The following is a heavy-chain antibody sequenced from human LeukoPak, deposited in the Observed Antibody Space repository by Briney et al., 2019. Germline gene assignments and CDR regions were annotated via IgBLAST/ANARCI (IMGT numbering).Heavy chain of an antibody. CDR1: GYTFTGYY. CDR2: INPNSGGT. Sequence: ASVKVSCKASGYTFTGYYMHWVRQAPGQGLEWMGWINPNSGGTNYAQKFQGRVTMTRDTSISTAYMELSRLRSNDTAVYYCAREEEVDYGDYGMGYRGQGTLVTVFS. D-gene: IGHD4-17*01. CDR3: AREEEVDYGDYGMGY. V-gene: IGHV1-2*02. J-gene: IGHJ4*02.